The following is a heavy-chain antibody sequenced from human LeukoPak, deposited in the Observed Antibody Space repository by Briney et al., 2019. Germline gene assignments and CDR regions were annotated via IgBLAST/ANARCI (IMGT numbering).Heavy chain of an antibody. CDR1: GYTFTSYA. CDR3: AAAVAGTLKLGY. J-gene: IGHJ4*02. Sequence: ASVKVSCKASGYTFTSYAMHWVRQAPGQRLEWMGWINAGNGNTKYSQEFQGRVTITRDTSASTAYMELSSLRSEDMAVYYCAAAVAGTLKLGYWGQGTLVTVSS. CDR2: INAGNGNT. V-gene: IGHV1-3*03. D-gene: IGHD6-19*01.